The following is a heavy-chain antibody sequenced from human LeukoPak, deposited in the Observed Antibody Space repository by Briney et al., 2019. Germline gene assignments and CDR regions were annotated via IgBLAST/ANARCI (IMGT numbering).Heavy chain of an antibody. V-gene: IGHV4-39*01. CDR2: IYYSGST. J-gene: IGHJ2*01. D-gene: IGHD3-22*01. CDR1: GGSISSSSYY. Sequence: SETLSLTCTVSGGSISSSSYYWGWIRQPPGKGLEWIGSIYYSGSTYYNPSLKSRVTISVDTSKNQFSLKLSSVTAADTAVYYCARPAGYGSGYYPIKMINWYFDLWGRGTLVTVSS. CDR3: ARPAGYGSGYYPIKMINWYFDL.